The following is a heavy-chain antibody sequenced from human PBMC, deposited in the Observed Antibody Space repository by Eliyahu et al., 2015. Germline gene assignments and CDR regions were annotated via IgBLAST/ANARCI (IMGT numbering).Heavy chain of an antibody. Sequence: EVQLVESGGGLVQPGGSLRLSCAASGFMFSSYWMSWVRQAPGKGLGWVANIKEDGSEIYYVDSVKGRFTISRDNAKSSLYLQMNSLRGEDTAVYYCASGAYAFDIWGQGTMVTVSS. D-gene: IGHD3-16*01. CDR2: IKEDGSEI. CDR3: ASGAYAFDI. CDR1: GFMFSSYW. V-gene: IGHV3-7*01. J-gene: IGHJ3*02.